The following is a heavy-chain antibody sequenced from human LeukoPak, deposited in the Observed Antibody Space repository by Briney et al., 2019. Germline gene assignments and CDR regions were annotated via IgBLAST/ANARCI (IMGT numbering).Heavy chain of an antibody. CDR1: GFTFSRYW. D-gene: IGHD6-19*01. J-gene: IGHJ2*01. CDR2: MKQDGSER. Sequence: GGSLRLSCAASGFTFSRYWMTWVRQAPGKGLEWVANMKQDGSERYYVDSVKGRFTISRDNAKNSLYLQMDSLGAEDTAVSYCARGSDAVTGPHSWYFDLWGRGTLVTVSS. CDR3: ARGSDAVTGPHSWYFDL. V-gene: IGHV3-7*01.